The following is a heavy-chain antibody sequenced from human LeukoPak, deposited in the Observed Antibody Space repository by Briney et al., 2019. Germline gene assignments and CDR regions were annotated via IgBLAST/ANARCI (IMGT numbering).Heavy chain of an antibody. V-gene: IGHV3-30*03. J-gene: IGHJ4*02. D-gene: IGHD2-21*01. Sequence: GGSLRLSCAASGFTFSSYAMRWVRQAPGKGLEWVAFLSYDGTNKYDVDSVKGRFTISRDNSENTLYLEMNSLREEDTAVYYCARELVIEQGGFDYWGQGTLVTVSS. CDR3: ARELVIEQGGFDY. CDR1: GFTFSSYA. CDR2: LSYDGTNK.